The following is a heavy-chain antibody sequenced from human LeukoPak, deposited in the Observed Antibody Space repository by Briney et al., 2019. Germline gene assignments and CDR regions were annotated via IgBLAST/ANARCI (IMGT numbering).Heavy chain of an antibody. Sequence: SVKVSCKASGGTFSSYAISWVRQDPGQGLEWMGGIIPIFGTANYAQKFQGRVTITADKSTSTAYMELSSLRSEDTAVYYCARARYYYGSGSYYPDYYYYGMDVWGKGTTVTVSS. D-gene: IGHD3-10*01. CDR3: ARARYYYGSGSYYPDYYYYGMDV. J-gene: IGHJ6*04. CDR2: IIPIFGTA. V-gene: IGHV1-69*06. CDR1: GGTFSSYA.